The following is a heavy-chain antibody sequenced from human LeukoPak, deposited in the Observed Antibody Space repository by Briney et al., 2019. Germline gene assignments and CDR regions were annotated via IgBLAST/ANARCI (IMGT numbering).Heavy chain of an antibody. CDR3: ARHEDGYHAFDI. D-gene: IGHD5-24*01. J-gene: IGHJ3*02. Sequence: SETLSLTCTVSGGSISSYYWSWIRQPPGKGLEWIGYIYYNGSTNYNPSLKSRVTISVDTSKNQFSLKLSSVTAADTAVYYCARHEDGYHAFDIWGQGTMVTVSS. CDR2: IYYNGST. CDR1: GGSISSYY. V-gene: IGHV4-59*08.